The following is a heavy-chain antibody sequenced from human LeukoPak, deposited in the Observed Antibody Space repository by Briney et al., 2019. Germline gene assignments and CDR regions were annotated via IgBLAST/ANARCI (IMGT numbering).Heavy chain of an antibody. V-gene: IGHV4-34*01. D-gene: IGHD3-10*01. Sequence: KPSEILSLTCAVYGGSFSGYYWSWIRQPPGKGLEWIGEINHSGSTNYNPSLKSRVTISVDTSKNQFSLKLSSVTAADTAVYYCARGGRNYYGSGIYGYWGQGTLVTVSS. CDR2: INHSGST. CDR3: ARGGRNYYGSGIYGY. J-gene: IGHJ4*02. CDR1: GGSFSGYY.